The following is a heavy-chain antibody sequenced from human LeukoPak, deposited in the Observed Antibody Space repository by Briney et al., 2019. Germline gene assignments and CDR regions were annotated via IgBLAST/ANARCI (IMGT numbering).Heavy chain of an antibody. CDR2: IYHSGST. CDR3: ARVTFPIQFDP. V-gene: IGHV4-38-2*02. Sequence: PSETLSLTCTVSGYSISSGYYWGWIRQPPGKGLEWIGSIYHSGSTYYNPSLKSRVTISVDTSKNQFSLKLSSVTAADTAVYYCARVTFPIQFDPWGQGTLVTVSS. CDR1: GYSISSGYY. D-gene: IGHD2-2*02. J-gene: IGHJ5*02.